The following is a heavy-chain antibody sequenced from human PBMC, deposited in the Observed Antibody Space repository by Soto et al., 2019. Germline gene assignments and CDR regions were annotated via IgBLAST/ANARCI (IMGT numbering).Heavy chain of an antibody. CDR3: ARRRGSSSRGPYYYGMDV. CDR1: GGSISSSSYY. J-gene: IGHJ6*02. D-gene: IGHD6-13*01. V-gene: IGHV4-39*01. Sequence: QLQLQESGPGLVKPSETLSLTCTVSGGSISSSSYYWGWIRQPPGKGLEWIGSIYYSGSTYYNPSLKSRVTISVDTSKNQFSLKLSSVTAADTAVYYCARRRGSSSRGPYYYGMDVWGQGTTVTVSS. CDR2: IYYSGST.